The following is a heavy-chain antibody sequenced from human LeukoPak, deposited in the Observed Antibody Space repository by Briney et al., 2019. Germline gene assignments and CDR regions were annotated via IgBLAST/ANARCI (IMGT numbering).Heavy chain of an antibody. V-gene: IGHV4-59*12. Sequence: SETLSLTCTVSGGSFSSYYWSWIRQPPGKGLEWIGYIYYSGSTDYNPSLKSRVAISVDTSKNQFSLKLSSVTAADTAVYYCAREPYGITIFGVVTTKNFDYWGQGTLVTVSS. J-gene: IGHJ4*02. CDR3: AREPYGITIFGVVTTKNFDY. CDR2: IYYSGST. D-gene: IGHD3-3*01. CDR1: GGSFSSYY.